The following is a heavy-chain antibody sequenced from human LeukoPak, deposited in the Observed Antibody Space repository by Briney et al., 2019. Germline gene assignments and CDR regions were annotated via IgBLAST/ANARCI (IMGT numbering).Heavy chain of an antibody. Sequence: GGSLRLSCAASGFTFSSYWIHWVRQAPGKGLVWVSRINSDGSSTSYADSVKGRFTISRDNAKNTLYLQMNSLRAEDTAVYYCARGRPFYDFWSGYNWFDPWGQGTLVTVSS. CDR3: ARGRPFYDFWSGYNWFDP. J-gene: IGHJ5*02. CDR1: GFTFSSYW. V-gene: IGHV3-74*01. D-gene: IGHD3-3*01. CDR2: INSDGSST.